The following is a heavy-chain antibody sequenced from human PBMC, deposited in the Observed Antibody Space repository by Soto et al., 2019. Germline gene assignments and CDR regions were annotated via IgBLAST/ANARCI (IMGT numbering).Heavy chain of an antibody. CDR1: GGSISSYY. J-gene: IGHJ4*02. CDR2: IYYSGST. V-gene: IGHV4-59*01. Sequence: PSETLSLTCTFSGGSISSYYWSWIRQPPGKGLEWIGYIYYSGSTNYNPSLKSRVTISVDTSKNQFSLKLSSVTAADTAVYYCGTARVPYYFDYWGQGTLVTVSS. CDR3: GTARVPYYFDY.